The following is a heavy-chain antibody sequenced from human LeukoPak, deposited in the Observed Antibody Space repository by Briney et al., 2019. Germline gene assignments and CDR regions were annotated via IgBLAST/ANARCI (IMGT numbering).Heavy chain of an antibody. J-gene: IGHJ6*03. CDR3: AKDLIRSLEWSLQYYYYYYMEV. V-gene: IGHV3-23*01. CDR2: ISGSGGST. Sequence: GGSLRLSCAASGFTFSSYAMSWVRQAPGKGLEWVAAISGSGGSTYYADSVKGRFTISRDNSKNTLYLQMNSLRAEDTAVYYCAKDLIRSLEWSLQYYYYYYMEVSGKGAPVTVSS. D-gene: IGHD3-3*01. CDR1: GFTFSSYA.